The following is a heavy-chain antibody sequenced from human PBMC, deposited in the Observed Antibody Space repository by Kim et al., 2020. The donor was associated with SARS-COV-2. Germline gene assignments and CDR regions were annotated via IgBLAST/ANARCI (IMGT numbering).Heavy chain of an antibody. CDR2: IIPIFGTA. Sequence: SVKVSCKASGGTFSSYAISWVRQAPGQGLEWMGGIIPIFGTANYAQKFQGRVTITADESTSTAYMELSSLRSEDTAVYYRAREVNDYGDYDYYYYGMDVWGQGTTVTVSS. J-gene: IGHJ6*02. CDR3: AREVNDYGDYDYYYYGMDV. V-gene: IGHV1-69*13. D-gene: IGHD4-17*01. CDR1: GGTFSSYA.